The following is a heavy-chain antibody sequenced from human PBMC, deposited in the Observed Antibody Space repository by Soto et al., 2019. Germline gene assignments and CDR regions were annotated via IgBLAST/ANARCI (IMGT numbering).Heavy chain of an antibody. D-gene: IGHD1-1*01. Sequence: QAPGQGLEWMGWISAYNGNTNYAQKLQGRVTMTTDTSASTAYMELRSLRSDDTAVYYCARDLRYSPHYYMDVWGKGTTVTVSS. J-gene: IGHJ6*03. CDR2: ISAYNGNT. V-gene: IGHV1-18*01. CDR3: ARDLRYSPHYYMDV.